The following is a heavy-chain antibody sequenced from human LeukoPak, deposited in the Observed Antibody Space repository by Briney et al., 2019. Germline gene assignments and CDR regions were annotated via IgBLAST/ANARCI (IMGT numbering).Heavy chain of an antibody. V-gene: IGHV4-34*01. CDR2: ITHSGGT. CDR1: GGSFTGYY. CDR3: AALYYSLLTGYRDY. Sequence: SETLSLTCAVYGGSFTGYYWSWIRQPPGKGLEWIGEITHSGGTNYNPSLKSRVIISVDTSKNQFSLKLSSVTAADTAVYYCAALYYSLLTGYRDYWGQGTLVRVSS. D-gene: IGHD3-9*01. J-gene: IGHJ4*02.